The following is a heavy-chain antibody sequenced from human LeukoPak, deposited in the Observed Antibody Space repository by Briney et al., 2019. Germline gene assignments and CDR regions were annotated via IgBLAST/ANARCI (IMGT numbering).Heavy chain of an antibody. CDR1: GFTFSSYA. J-gene: IGHJ4*02. CDR2: ISGSGGST. D-gene: IGHD6-19*01. V-gene: IGHV3-23*01. Sequence: GGSLRLSCAASGFTFSSYAMSWVRQAPGKGLEWVSAISGSGGSTYYTDSVKGRFTISRDISKNTLYLQMNSLRAEDTAVYYCAREYSSGWYVVDYWGQGILVTVSS. CDR3: AREYSSGWYVVDY.